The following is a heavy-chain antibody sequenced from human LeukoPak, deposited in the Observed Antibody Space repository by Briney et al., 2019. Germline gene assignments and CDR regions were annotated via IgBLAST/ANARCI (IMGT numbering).Heavy chain of an antibody. CDR2: IYTSGST. D-gene: IGHD6-13*01. J-gene: IGHJ4*02. Sequence: HPSETLSLTCSVSGGSISSYYWSWIRQPAGKGLEWIGRIYTSGSTNYNPSLKSRVTISVDTSKNQFSLKLSSVTAADTAVYYCARDRVDHSSSWYEDEGLGYYFDYWGQGTLVTVSS. V-gene: IGHV4-4*07. CDR1: GGSISSYY. CDR3: ARDRVDHSSSWYEDEGLGYYFDY.